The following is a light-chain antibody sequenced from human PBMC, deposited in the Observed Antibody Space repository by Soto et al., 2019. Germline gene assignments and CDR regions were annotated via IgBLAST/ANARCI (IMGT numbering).Light chain of an antibody. Sequence: DIQMTQSPSSLSASVGDRVTITCQASQSISSYLNWYQQKPGKAPKLLIYAASSLQSGVPSRFSGSGSGTDFTLTISILQPEDFATYYCQQSYSTLLTVGGGTKVDIK. CDR2: AAS. J-gene: IGKJ4*01. CDR3: QQSYSTLLT. V-gene: IGKV1-39*01. CDR1: QSISSY.